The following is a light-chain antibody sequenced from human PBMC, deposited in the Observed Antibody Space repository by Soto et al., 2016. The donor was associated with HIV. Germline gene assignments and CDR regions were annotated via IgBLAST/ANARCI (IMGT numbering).Light chain of an antibody. CDR3: QSNNNDVT. CDR1: QDIFNY. J-gene: IGKJ4*01. V-gene: IGKV1-27*01. Sequence: DIQLTQSPSSLSASIGDTVSITCRASQDIFNYLAWYQQKPGEVPKLLIFAAISLHSGVPSRFSGRGSGTQFTLTISSLQPEDIGTXYCQSNNNDVTFGRRD. CDR2: AAI.